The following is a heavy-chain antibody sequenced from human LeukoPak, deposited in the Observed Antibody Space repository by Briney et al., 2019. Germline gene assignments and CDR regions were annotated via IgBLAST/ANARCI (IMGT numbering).Heavy chain of an antibody. CDR1: GFTHSTYW. Sequence: PGGSLRLSCAASGFTHSTYWMHWVRQAAGKGLVWVSRINSDGRSTSYADSVKGRFTISRDNAKNTLYLQMNSLRAEDTAVYYCARDYYYDSGGYTKGQRWTFDIWGQGTMVTVSS. V-gene: IGHV3-74*01. CDR3: ARDYYYDSGGYTKGQRWTFDI. D-gene: IGHD3-22*01. J-gene: IGHJ3*02. CDR2: INSDGRST.